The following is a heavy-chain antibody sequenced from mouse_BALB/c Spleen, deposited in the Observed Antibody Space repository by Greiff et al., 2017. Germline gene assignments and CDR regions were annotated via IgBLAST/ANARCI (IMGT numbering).Heavy chain of an antibody. V-gene: IGHV1S41*01. CDR3: ASGNYGYDY. D-gene: IGHD2-2*01. Sequence: DLVKPGASVKLSCKASGYTFTSYWINWVKQRPGQGLEWIGRIAPGSGSTYYNEMFKGKATLTVDTSSSTAYIQLSSLSSEDSAVYFCASGNYGYDYWGQGTTLTVSS. J-gene: IGHJ2*01. CDR2: IAPGSGST. CDR1: GYTFTSYW.